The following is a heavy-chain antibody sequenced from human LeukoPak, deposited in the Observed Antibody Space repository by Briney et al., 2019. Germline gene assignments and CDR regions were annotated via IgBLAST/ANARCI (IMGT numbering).Heavy chain of an antibody. V-gene: IGHV4-59*01. CDR3: TRDYTSRWCYFDH. Sequence: SETLSLTCTVSGGSIRSYYWSWIRQPPGKGLEWIGYIYYTGSTNYNPSLKSRVTISVDTSKNQFSLNLISVTAADTAVYYCTRDYTSRWCYFDHWGQGTLVTVSS. J-gene: IGHJ4*02. D-gene: IGHD6-19*01. CDR2: IYYTGST. CDR1: GGSIRSYY.